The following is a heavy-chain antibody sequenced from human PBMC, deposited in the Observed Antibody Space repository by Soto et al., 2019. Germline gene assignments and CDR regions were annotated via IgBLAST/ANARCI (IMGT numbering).Heavy chain of an antibody. Sequence: SVKVSCKASGGTFSSYAISWVRQAPGQGLEWMGGIIPILGTANYAQKFQGRVTITADESTSTAYMELSSLRSEDTAVYYCAEVRGFGELHLDYWGQGTLVTVSS. J-gene: IGHJ4*02. CDR1: GGTFSSYA. CDR2: IIPILGTA. CDR3: AEVRGFGELHLDY. V-gene: IGHV1-69*13. D-gene: IGHD3-10*01.